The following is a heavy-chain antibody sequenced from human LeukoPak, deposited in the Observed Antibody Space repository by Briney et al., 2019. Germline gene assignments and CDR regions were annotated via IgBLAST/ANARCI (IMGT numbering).Heavy chain of an antibody. J-gene: IGHJ6*03. Sequence: GGSLRLSCAASGFTFDDYAMHCVRQSPGKGLEWFSLISGDGGSTYYADSVKGRFTISRDNSKNSLYLQMNSLRAEDNALYYCAKGPGRDDYVWGSPIYYYMDVWGKGTTVTVSS. D-gene: IGHD3-16*01. CDR1: GFTFDDYA. V-gene: IGHV3-43D*03. CDR3: AKGPGRDDYVWGSPIYYYMDV. CDR2: ISGDGGST.